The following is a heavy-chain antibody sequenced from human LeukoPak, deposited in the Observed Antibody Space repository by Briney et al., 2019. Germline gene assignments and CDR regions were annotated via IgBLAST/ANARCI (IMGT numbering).Heavy chain of an antibody. Sequence: SVTVSCKASGGTFSSYAIRWVRQAPGQGLEWMGGIIPIFGTANYAQKFQGRVTITADESTSTAYMELSSLRSEDTAVYFCAGTLTNVEAYDYWGQGTLVTVSS. CDR2: IIPIFGTA. V-gene: IGHV1-69*13. J-gene: IGHJ4*02. CDR3: AGTLTNVEAYDY. D-gene: IGHD1-1*01. CDR1: GGTFSSYA.